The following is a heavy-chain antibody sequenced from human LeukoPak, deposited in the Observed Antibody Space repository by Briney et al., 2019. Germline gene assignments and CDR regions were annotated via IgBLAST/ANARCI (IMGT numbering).Heavy chain of an antibody. CDR3: ARATYNWNLYYYYYMDV. J-gene: IGHJ6*03. CDR1: GFTFSSYW. V-gene: IGHV3-7*01. Sequence: GGSLRLSCAASGFTFSSYWMSWVRQAPGKGLEWVANIKQDGSEKYYVDSVEGRFTISRDNAKNSLYLQMNSLRAEDTAVYYCARATYNWNLYYYYYMDVWGKGTTVTVSS. D-gene: IGHD1-20*01. CDR2: IKQDGSEK.